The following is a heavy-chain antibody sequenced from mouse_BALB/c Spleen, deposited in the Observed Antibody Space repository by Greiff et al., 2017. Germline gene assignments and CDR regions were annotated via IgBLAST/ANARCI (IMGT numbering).Heavy chain of an antibody. Sequence: EVKLVESGGGLVKPGGSLKLSCAASGFTFSSYAMSWVRQTPEKRLEWVAYISSGGGSTYYPDTVKGRFTISRDNAKNTLYLQMSSLKSEDTAMYYCARSGYFYWGQGTSVTVSS. CDR2: ISSGGGST. J-gene: IGHJ4*01. CDR3: ARSGYFY. V-gene: IGHV5-12-1*01. D-gene: IGHD2-3*01. CDR1: GFTFSSYA.